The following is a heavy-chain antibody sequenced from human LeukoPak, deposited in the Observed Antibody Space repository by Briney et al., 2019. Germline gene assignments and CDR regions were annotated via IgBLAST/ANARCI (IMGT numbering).Heavy chain of an antibody. J-gene: IGHJ2*01. V-gene: IGHV4-4*07. CDR3: ARDPRGSSPGYFDL. CDR1: GGSFSDYF. D-gene: IGHD2-8*02. CDR2: FYNSGRT. Sequence: SETLSLTCAVYGGSFSDYFWSWIRKPAGKGLEWIGRFYNSGRTNYNPSLKSRVIMSVDTSKNRFSLILSSVTAADTAVYYSARDPRGSSPGYFDLWGRGTLVTVSS.